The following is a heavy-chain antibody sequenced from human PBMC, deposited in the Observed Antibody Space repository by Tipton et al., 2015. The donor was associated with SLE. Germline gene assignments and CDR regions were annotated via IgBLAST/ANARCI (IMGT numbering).Heavy chain of an antibody. D-gene: IGHD1-7*01. CDR2: IYYSGST. V-gene: IGHV4-30-4*01. CDR3: ARDSRTTAAAFDI. J-gene: IGHJ3*02. CDR1: GGSFSGYY. Sequence: LRLSCAVYGGSFSGYYWSWIRQPPGKGLEWIGYIYYSGSTYYNPSLKSRVTISVDTSKNQFSLKLSSVTAADTAVYYCARDSRTTAAAFDIWGQGTMVTVSS.